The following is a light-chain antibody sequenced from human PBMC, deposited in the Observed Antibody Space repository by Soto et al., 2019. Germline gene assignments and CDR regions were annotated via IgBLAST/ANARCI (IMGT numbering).Light chain of an antibody. CDR3: SSYTGSSTSLV. CDR1: SSDVGGYNY. Sequence: QSALTQPASVSGSPGQSITISCTGTSSDVGGYNYVSWYQQHPGKAPKLMIYDVSNRPSGVSNRFSGSKSGNTASLTISGLQAEDVADYYCSSYTGSSTSLVFGGGTKLTV. CDR2: DVS. J-gene: IGLJ2*01. V-gene: IGLV2-14*01.